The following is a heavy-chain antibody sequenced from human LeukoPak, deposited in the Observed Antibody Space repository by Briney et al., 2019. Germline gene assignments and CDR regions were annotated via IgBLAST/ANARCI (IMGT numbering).Heavy chain of an antibody. CDR1: GGSISIYN. V-gene: IGHV4-59*01. CDR3: TRGSIAYYYMDV. CDR2: IYYSWST. Sequence: SETLSLTCTVCGGSISIYNWIWMRQPPGRGLEWIGNIYYSWSTNYNPSLKSRVTISVDTSKNQFSLKLSSVTAADTAVYYCTRGSIAYYYMDVWGKGTTVTISS. J-gene: IGHJ6*03. D-gene: IGHD3-22*01.